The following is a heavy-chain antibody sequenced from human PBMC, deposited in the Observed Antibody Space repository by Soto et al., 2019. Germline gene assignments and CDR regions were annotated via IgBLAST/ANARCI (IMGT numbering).Heavy chain of an antibody. V-gene: IGHV4-30-4*01. J-gene: IGHJ4*02. D-gene: IGHD2-2*01. Sequence: QVQLQESGPGLVKPSQTLSLTCTVSGGSISSGDYYWSWIRQSPGKGLEWIGYIYYSGSIYYNPSLKSRITMSVDKSKNQFSLNLSSVTAADTAVYYCAREDCRSTSCSYSTGSYYFDYWGQGTLVTLSS. CDR2: IYYSGSI. CDR3: AREDCRSTSCSYSTGSYYFDY. CDR1: GGSISSGDYY.